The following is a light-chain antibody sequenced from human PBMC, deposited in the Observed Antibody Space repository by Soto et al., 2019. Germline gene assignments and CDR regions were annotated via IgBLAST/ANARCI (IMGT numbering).Light chain of an antibody. Sequence: QSALTQPASVSGSPGQSITISCTGTSSDVGCYNYVSWYQQHPGKATKLMIYDVSNRPSGVSNRFSGSTSGNTASLTISGLQAEDEADYYCNSYTSSNTPVFGGGTKLTVL. CDR3: NSYTSSNTPV. J-gene: IGLJ2*01. V-gene: IGLV2-14*01. CDR2: DVS. CDR1: SSDVGCYNY.